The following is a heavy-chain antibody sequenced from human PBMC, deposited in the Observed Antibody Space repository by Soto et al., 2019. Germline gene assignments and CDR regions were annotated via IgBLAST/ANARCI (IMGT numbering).Heavy chain of an antibody. Sequence: GGSLRLSCAASGFTFSSCGMHWVRQAPGKGLEWVAVISSDGSDKYYADSVKGRFTISRDNSKNTLYVQLNRMGAEDTALYYCARDRLYGAGLIDVWGQGTTVTVSS. CDR2: ISSDGSDK. CDR3: ARDRLYGAGLIDV. CDR1: GFTFSSCG. D-gene: IGHD3-10*01. J-gene: IGHJ6*02. V-gene: IGHV3-30-3*01.